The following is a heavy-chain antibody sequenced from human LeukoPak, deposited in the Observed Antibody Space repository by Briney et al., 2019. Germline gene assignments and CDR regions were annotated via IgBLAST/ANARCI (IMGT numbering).Heavy chain of an antibody. D-gene: IGHD3-16*01. CDR3: AKDGSIVYSYTYLDY. CDR1: GFTFSSYG. CDR2: ISGSGDRT. Sequence: GGSPRLSCAASGFTFSSYGMSWVRQAPGRGLEWVSSISGSGDRTHHADPVKGRFTISRDNSKNTLYLQMNSLRAEDTAVYYCAKDGSIVYSYTYLDYWGQGTLVTVSS. J-gene: IGHJ4*02. V-gene: IGHV3-23*01.